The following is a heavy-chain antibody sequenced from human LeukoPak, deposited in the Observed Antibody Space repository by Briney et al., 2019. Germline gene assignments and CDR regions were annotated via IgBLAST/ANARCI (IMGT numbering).Heavy chain of an antibody. J-gene: IGHJ4*02. CDR1: GFTFSSYW. CDR3: ASEVGEWLVLGHYFDY. D-gene: IGHD6-19*01. V-gene: IGHV3-7*01. Sequence: GGSLRLSCAASGFTFSSYWMSWVRQAPGEGLEWVANIKQDGSEKYYVDSVKGRFTISRDNAKNSLYLQMNSLRAEDTAVYYCASEVGEWLVLGHYFDYWGRGTLVTVSS. CDR2: IKQDGSEK.